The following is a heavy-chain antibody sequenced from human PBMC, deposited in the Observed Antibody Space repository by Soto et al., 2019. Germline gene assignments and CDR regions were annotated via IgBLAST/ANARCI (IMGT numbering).Heavy chain of an antibody. CDR3: AIVGGYCSGGSCPFYFDY. Sequence: ASVKVSCKASGYTFTGYYMHWVRQAPGQGLEWIGWINPNSGGTNYAQKFQGWVTMTRDTSISTAYMELSRLRSDDTAVYYCAIVGGYCSGGSCPFYFDYWGQGTLVTVSS. V-gene: IGHV1-2*04. J-gene: IGHJ4*02. CDR2: INPNSGGT. CDR1: GYTFTGYY. D-gene: IGHD2-15*01.